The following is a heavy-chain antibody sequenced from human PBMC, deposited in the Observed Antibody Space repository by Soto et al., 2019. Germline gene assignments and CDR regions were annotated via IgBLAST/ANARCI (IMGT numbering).Heavy chain of an antibody. D-gene: IGHD1-26*01. Sequence: ASVKVSCKASGYLFTTYAIHWVRQAPGQTPEWMGWINAGNGNTKFTEKFHRRVTITTDRSASTAYMELASLSSEDTAVYYCALGGGSNYFAYFGPWGQGTLVTVSS. CDR1: GYLFTTYA. CDR3: ALGGGSNYFAYFGP. CDR2: INAGNGNT. V-gene: IGHV1-3*01. J-gene: IGHJ5*02.